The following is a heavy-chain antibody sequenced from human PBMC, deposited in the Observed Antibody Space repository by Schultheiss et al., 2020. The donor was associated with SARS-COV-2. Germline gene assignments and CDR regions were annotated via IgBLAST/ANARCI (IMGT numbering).Heavy chain of an antibody. Sequence: GESLKISCAASGFTFSSYSMNWVRQAPGKGLEWVSYISSSSSTIYYADSVKGRFTISRDNAKNTLYLQMNSLRVEDTAVYYCAKSDWFDPWGQGTLVTVSS. CDR1: GFTFSSYS. J-gene: IGHJ5*02. V-gene: IGHV3-48*04. CDR3: AKSDWFDP. CDR2: ISSSSSTI.